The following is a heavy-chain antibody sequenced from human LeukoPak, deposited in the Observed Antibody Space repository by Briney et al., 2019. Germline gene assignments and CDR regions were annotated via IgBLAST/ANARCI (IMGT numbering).Heavy chain of an antibody. CDR2: IKSKIDGGTT. Sequence: GGSLRLSCAASGFTFTNALMSWVRQAPGKGLEWVGRIKSKIDGGTTDYAAPVNGRFTISRDDSKNTLYLQMNSLKTEDTAIYYCPPPPNSPDLWSRGPLVTVSS. CDR3: PPPPNSPDL. CDR1: GFTFTNAL. D-gene: IGHD2-21*01. J-gene: IGHJ2*01. V-gene: IGHV3-15*01.